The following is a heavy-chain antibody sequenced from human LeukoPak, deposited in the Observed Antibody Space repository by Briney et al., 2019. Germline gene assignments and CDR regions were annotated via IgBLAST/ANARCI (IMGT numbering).Heavy chain of an antibody. D-gene: IGHD2-15*01. CDR2: INHSGST. J-gene: IGHJ5*02. V-gene: IGHV4-34*01. CDR1: GGSFSGYY. Sequence: PSETLSLTCAVYGGSFSGYYWSWIRQPPGKGLEWIGEINHSGSTNYNPSLKSRVTISVDTSKNQFSLKLSSVTAADTAVYYCARRPVVAAATPWFDPWGQGTLVTVSS. CDR3: ARRPVVAAATPWFDP.